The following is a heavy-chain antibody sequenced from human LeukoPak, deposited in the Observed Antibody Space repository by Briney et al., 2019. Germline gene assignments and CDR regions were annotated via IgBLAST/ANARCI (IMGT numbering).Heavy chain of an antibody. J-gene: IGHJ3*02. Sequence: QPGGSLRLSCAGSGFTFSSYVMHWVRQAPGKGLEGVALISYDGIKKSYADSVKGRFTISRENSKNSLYVQMNGLRAEDTAVYYCARVGYTYGFLGAFDIWGQGTMVTVSS. CDR2: ISYDGIKK. D-gene: IGHD3/OR15-3a*01. CDR1: GFTFSSYV. CDR3: ARVGYTYGFLGAFDI. V-gene: IGHV3-30*04.